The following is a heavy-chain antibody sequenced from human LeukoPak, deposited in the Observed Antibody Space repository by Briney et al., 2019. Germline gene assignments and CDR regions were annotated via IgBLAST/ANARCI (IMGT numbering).Heavy chain of an antibody. J-gene: IGHJ6*02. V-gene: IGHV3-30*03. CDR2: ISYDGSNK. CDR1: GFTFSSYG. Sequence: GGSLRLSCAASGFTFSSYGMHWVRQAPGKGLEWVAVISYDGSNKYYADSVKGRFTISRDNAKNSLYLQMNSLRAEDTAVYYCAREMLSAYYDSSGFIRGYGMDVWGQGTTVTVSS. CDR3: AREMLSAYYDSSGFIRGYGMDV. D-gene: IGHD3-22*01.